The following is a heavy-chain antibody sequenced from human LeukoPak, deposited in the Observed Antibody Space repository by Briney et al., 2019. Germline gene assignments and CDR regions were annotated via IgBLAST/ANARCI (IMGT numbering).Heavy chain of an antibody. CDR2: IHYSGST. J-gene: IGHJ5*02. V-gene: IGHV4-59*01. CDR1: GGSISSYY. CDR3: ARAGSTSRLDP. Sequence: SETLSLTCTVSGGSISSYYWSWIRQPPGKGLEWIGYIHYSGSTNYNPSLKSRVTISVDTSKNQFSLKLSSVTAADTAVYYCARAGSTSRLDPWGQGTLVTVSS. D-gene: IGHD2-2*01.